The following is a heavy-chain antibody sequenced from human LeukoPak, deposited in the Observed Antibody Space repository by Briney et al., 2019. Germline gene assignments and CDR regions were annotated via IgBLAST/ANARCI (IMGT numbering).Heavy chain of an antibody. CDR2: IYYSGST. D-gene: IGHD2-15*01. J-gene: IGHJ5*02. Sequence: SETLSLTCTVSGGSISSYYWSWIRQPPGKGLEWIGYIYYSGSTNYNPSLKSRVTISVDTSKNQFSLKLSSVTAADTAVYYCAGDLRYCSGGSCYLLFDPWGQGTLVTVSS. V-gene: IGHV4-59*01. CDR3: AGDLRYCSGGSCYLLFDP. CDR1: GGSISSYY.